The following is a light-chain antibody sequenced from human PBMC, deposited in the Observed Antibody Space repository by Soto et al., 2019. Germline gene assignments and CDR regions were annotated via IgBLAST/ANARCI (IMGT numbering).Light chain of an antibody. CDR1: QSIATH. CDR2: VAS. Sequence: DIQMTQSPSSLSASVGDRVTITCRASQSIATHLVWYQQKPATAPKILIYVASSLESGVTSRFSGSGFGTDFTLTINNLHPEDFATYYCQQSYTYVRTFGQGTKVQIK. CDR3: QQSYTYVRT. J-gene: IGKJ2*01. V-gene: IGKV1-39*01.